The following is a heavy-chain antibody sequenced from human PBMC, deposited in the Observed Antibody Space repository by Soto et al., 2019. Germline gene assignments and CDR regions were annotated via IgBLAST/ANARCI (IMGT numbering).Heavy chain of an antibody. Sequence: EVQLVESGGGLVQPGRSLILSCTASGFTFDDYALHWVRQAPGKGLEWVSGITWNSDRVDYADSVKGRFTISRDNARNSLYLQMNSLRAEDTALYFCGKGLSIAAIDYWGQGTMVTVSS. D-gene: IGHD6-13*01. J-gene: IGHJ4*02. V-gene: IGHV3-9*01. CDR1: GFTFDDYA. CDR2: ITWNSDRV. CDR3: GKGLSIAAIDY.